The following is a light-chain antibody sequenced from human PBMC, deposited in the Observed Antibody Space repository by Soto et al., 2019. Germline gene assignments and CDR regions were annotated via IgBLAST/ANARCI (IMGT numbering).Light chain of an antibody. J-gene: IGLJ1*01. CDR3: AAWDNSLNIYV. CDR1: SSNVGSNP. V-gene: IGLV1-44*01. Sequence: QSVLTQPPSASGTPGQRVTISCSGSSSNVGSNPVNWYQQLPGTAPKLLIYSNNQRPSGVPDRFSGSKSGTSVSLAIIGLQSEDEADYYCAAWDNSLNIYVFGAGTKVTVL. CDR2: SNN.